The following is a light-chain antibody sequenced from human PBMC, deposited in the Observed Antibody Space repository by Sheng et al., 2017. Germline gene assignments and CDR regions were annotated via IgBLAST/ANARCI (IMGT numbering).Light chain of an antibody. CDR2: GAS. CDR1: QSVYSN. J-gene: IGKJ4*01. V-gene: IGKV3-15*01. Sequence: ETVMTQSPATLSVSPGERATLSCRASQSVYSNLAWYQQKSGQAPRLLIYGASTRATDIPARFSGSGSGTEFTFTVSSLQSEDFAVYYCQQYENWPPTFGGGTKVEIK. CDR3: QQYENWPPT.